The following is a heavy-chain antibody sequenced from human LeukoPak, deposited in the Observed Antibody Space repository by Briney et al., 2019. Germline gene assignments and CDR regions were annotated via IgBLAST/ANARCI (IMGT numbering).Heavy chain of an antibody. CDR2: IYSGGST. J-gene: IGHJ4*02. Sequence: GGPLRLSCAASGFIFSSYSMNWVRQAPGKGLEWVSVIYSGGSTNYADSVKGRFTISRDNSKNTLYLQMNSLRADDTAVYYCARDPGYSYGLDYWGQGALVTVSS. CDR1: GFIFSSYS. CDR3: ARDPGYSYGLDY. D-gene: IGHD5-18*01. V-gene: IGHV3-66*01.